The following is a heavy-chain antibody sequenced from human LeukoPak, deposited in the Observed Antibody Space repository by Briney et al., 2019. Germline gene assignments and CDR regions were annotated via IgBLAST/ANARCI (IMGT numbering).Heavy chain of an antibody. V-gene: IGHV4-4*02. Sequence: SGTLSLTCAVSGGSISSSNWWSWVRQPPGKGLEWIGEIYHSGSTNYNPSLKSRVTISVDKSKNQFSLKLSSVTAADTAVYYCARQPEYCSGGSCYSSLYYYMDVWGKGTTVTISS. J-gene: IGHJ6*03. CDR2: IYHSGST. CDR3: ARQPEYCSGGSCYSSLYYYMDV. CDR1: GGSISSSNW. D-gene: IGHD2-15*01.